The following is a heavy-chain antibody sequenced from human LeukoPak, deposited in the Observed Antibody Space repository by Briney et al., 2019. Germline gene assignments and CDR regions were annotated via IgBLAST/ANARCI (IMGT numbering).Heavy chain of an antibody. CDR2: IYYSGST. Sequence: SETLSLTCTVSGGSISSYYWSWIRQPPGEGLEWIGYIYYSGSTNYNPSLKSRVTISVDTSKNQFSLKLSSVTAAETAVYYCARQYSSGSKLGYDYWGQGTLVTVSS. V-gene: IGHV4-59*08. J-gene: IGHJ4*02. D-gene: IGHD6-19*01. CDR3: ARQYSSGSKLGYDY. CDR1: GGSISSYY.